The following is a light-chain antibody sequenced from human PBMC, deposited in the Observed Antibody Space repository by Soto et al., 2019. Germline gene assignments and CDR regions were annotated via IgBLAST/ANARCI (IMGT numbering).Light chain of an antibody. V-gene: IGKV3-20*01. CDR2: GTS. CDR1: EYVSSRY. J-gene: IGKJ2*01. CDR3: QHFAGALYT. Sequence: IVLTQSPGTLSLSPGESATLSCRASEYVSSRYLAWYQQKPGQAPRLLIFGTSTRAAGISDRFSGSGSGTDFALNISRLEPEDLAVYDCQHFAGALYTFGPGTKVEIK.